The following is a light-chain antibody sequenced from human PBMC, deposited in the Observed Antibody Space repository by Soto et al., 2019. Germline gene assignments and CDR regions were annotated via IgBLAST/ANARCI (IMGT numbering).Light chain of an antibody. CDR1: SSDVGSYNL. CDR2: EGF. Sequence: QSALTQPASVSGSPGKSITISCAGSSSDVGSYNLVSWYQQHPGNAPKLIIYEGFKRPSGISNRFSASKSGSTASLTISGLQAEDEADYYCCSYAGSSTFVFGTGTKVTVL. V-gene: IGLV2-23*03. CDR3: CSYAGSSTFV. J-gene: IGLJ1*01.